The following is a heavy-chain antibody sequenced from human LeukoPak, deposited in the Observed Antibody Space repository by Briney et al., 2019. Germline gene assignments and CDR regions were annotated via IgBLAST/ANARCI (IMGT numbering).Heavy chain of an antibody. CDR1: GFTSSGYW. J-gene: IGHJ4*02. D-gene: IGHD3-22*01. CDR2: INLDGSVR. Sequence: GGSLRLSCAASGFTSSGYWMSWVRQAPGKGLEWVANINLDGSVRHYVDSARGRFTISRDNAKNSLYLQMNSLRAEDTALYYCATSDDSSGSDWGQGTLVTVSS. CDR3: ATSDDSSGSD. V-gene: IGHV3-7*01.